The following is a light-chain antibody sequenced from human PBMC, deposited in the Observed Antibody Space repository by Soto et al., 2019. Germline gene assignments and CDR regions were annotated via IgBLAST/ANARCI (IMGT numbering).Light chain of an antibody. CDR3: SAYTTSTPLVV. J-gene: IGLJ3*02. CDR2: EVS. CDR1: SSDVGGYNY. Sequence: QSVLTQPASVSGSPGQSITISCTGTSSDVGGYNYVSWYQQHPGKAPKVMIYEVSHRPSGVSDRFSGSKSGNTASLTISGLQAEDEADYDCSAYTTSTPLVVFGGGTKLTVL. V-gene: IGLV2-14*01.